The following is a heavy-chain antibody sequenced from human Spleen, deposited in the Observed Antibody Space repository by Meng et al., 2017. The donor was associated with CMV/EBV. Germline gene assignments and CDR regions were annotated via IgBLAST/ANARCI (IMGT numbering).Heavy chain of an antibody. CDR1: GFMFNYYA. J-gene: IGHJ4*02. CDR2: IYSGGSMK. D-gene: IGHD7-27*01. V-gene: IGHV3-23*03. CDR3: AKDGDWGYFDS. Sequence: GGPLRLSCAASGFMFNYYAMSWVRQAPGKGLEWVSVIYSGGSMKYYADPVKGRFTISRDNSKNTVYLQMNSLRADDTAVYYCAKDGDWGYFDSWGQGILVTVSS.